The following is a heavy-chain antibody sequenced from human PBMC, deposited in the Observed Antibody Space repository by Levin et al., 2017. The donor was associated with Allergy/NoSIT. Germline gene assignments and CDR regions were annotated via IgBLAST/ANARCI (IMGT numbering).Heavy chain of an antibody. Sequence: GGSLRLSCAASGFTFSNYGMHWVRQAPGKGLEWVSYITNTSRTIYYADSVKGRFSISRDNAKNSLYLQMNSLRVEDTAVYYCARRLAYWGQGTLVTVSS. CDR1: GFTFSNYG. CDR2: ITNTSRTI. CDR3: ARRLAY. J-gene: IGHJ4*02. V-gene: IGHV3-48*01.